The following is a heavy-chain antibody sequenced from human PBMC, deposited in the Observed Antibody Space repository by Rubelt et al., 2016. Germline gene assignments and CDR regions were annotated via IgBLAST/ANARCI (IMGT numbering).Heavy chain of an antibody. CDR3: ARGLMAAPTGYGMDV. CDR2: ISSGSTYI. D-gene: IGHD2-15*01. V-gene: IGHV3-21*01. J-gene: IGHJ6*02. Sequence: GEGLEWVSSISSGSTYIYPADSVKGRFTISRDNAKNYLYLQMNSLRAEDTAVYYCARGLMAAPTGYGMDVWGQGTTVTVSS.